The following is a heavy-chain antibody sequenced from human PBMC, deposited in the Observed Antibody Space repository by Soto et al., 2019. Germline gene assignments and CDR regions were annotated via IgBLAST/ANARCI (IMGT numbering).Heavy chain of an antibody. Sequence: SETLSLTCTVSGGSISSSSYYWGWIRQPPGKGLEWIGSIYYSGSTYYNPSLKSRVTISVDTSKNQFSLKLSSVTAADTAVYYCASRMLNLRFLEWFLDEKSMDVWGQGTTVTVSS. CDR2: IYYSGST. CDR1: GGSISSSSYY. CDR3: ASRMLNLRFLEWFLDEKSMDV. D-gene: IGHD3-3*01. V-gene: IGHV4-39*01. J-gene: IGHJ6*02.